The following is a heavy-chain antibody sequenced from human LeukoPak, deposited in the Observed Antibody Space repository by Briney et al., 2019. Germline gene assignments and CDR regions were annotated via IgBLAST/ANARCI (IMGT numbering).Heavy chain of an antibody. CDR2: IYYSGST. D-gene: IGHD6-19*01. V-gene: IGHV4-39*07. CDR1: GGSISSSSYY. J-gene: IGHJ4*02. CDR3: AALGILGAVAGPTRSYYFDY. Sequence: SETLSLTCTVSGGSISSSSYYWGWIRQPPGKGLEWIGSIYYSGSTYYNPSLKSRVTISVDTSKNQFSLKLSSVTAADTAVYYCAALGILGAVAGPTRSYYFDYWGQGTLVTVSS.